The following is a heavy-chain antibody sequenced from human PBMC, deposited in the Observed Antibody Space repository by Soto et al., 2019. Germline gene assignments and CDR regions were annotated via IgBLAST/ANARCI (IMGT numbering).Heavy chain of an antibody. Sequence: SETLSLTCTVSGGSISSGDYYLSWIRQPPGKGLGWIGYIYYSGSTYYNPSLKSRVTISVDTSKNQFSLKLNSVTAADTAVYYCARDRDNVPEYWGQGTLVTVSS. J-gene: IGHJ4*02. D-gene: IGHD2-15*01. CDR3: ARDRDNVPEY. V-gene: IGHV4-30-4*01. CDR1: GGSISSGDYY. CDR2: IYYSGST.